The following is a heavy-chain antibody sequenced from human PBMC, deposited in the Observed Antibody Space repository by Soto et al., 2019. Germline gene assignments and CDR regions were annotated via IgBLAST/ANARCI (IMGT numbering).Heavy chain of an antibody. J-gene: IGHJ6*02. D-gene: IGHD5-18*01. CDR1: GFTFSSYG. CDR3: AKVGYGYVHALRNYYGMDV. CDR2: ISYDGSNK. V-gene: IGHV3-30*18. Sequence: QVQLVESGGGVVQPGRSLRLSCAASGFTFSSYGMQWVRQAPGKGLEWVAVISYDGSNKYYADSVKGRFTISRDNSKNTQYLQMNSLRAEDTAVYYCAKVGYGYVHALRNYYGMDVWGQGTTVTVSS.